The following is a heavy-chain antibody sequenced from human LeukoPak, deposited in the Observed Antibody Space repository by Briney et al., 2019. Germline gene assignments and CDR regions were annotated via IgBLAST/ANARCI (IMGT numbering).Heavy chain of an antibody. Sequence: GSLRLSCAASGFTFSNAWMSWVRQAPGKGLEWIGRIYSSGSTNYNPSLKSRVTMSVDTSKNQFSLKLSSVTAADTAVYYCARDRPPQHWGQGTLVTVSS. CDR2: IYSSGST. D-gene: IGHD6-6*01. V-gene: IGHV4-4*07. J-gene: IGHJ1*01. CDR1: GFTFSNAW. CDR3: ARDRPPQH.